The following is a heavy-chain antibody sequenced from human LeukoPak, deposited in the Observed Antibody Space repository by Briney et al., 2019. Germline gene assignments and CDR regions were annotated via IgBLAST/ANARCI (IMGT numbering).Heavy chain of an antibody. CDR2: ISSSSSYI. CDR1: GFTFSSYS. V-gene: IGHV3-21*01. CDR3: ATSQADYYDSSGYYNSGKFDY. J-gene: IGHJ4*02. Sequence: GGSLRLSCAASGFTFSSYSMNWVRQAPGKGLEWVSSISSSSSYIYYADSVKGRFTISRDNAKNSLYLQMNSLRAEDTAVYYCATSQADYYDSSGYYNSGKFDYWGQGTLVTVSS. D-gene: IGHD3-22*01.